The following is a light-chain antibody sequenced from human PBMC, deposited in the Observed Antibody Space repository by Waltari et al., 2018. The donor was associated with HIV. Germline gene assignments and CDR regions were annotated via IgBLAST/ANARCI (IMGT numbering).Light chain of an antibody. CDR2: YNS. V-gene: IGLV1-44*01. CDR1: SSNIARHG. J-gene: IGLJ2*01. Sequence: QSVLTQPPSASGTPGQRVTISCSGSSSNIARHGVNWYQQLPGTAPKLLIYYNSQRPSGVPDRFSGSKSGTSASLAISGLQSEDDADYFCTTWDDSLNALVFGGGTKLTVL. CDR3: TTWDDSLNALV.